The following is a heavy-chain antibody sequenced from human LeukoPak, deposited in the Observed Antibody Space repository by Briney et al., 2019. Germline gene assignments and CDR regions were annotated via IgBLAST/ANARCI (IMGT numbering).Heavy chain of an antibody. CDR1: VDSFSGFY. CDR2: INHSGGS. CDR3: ARDSRSIAADKIDY. D-gene: IGHD6-13*01. Sequence: SETLSLTCAVYVDSFSGFYWSWIRQTPGKGLEWIAEINHSGGSTYNPSLKSRVTVSVFPSKNQFSLKLGSVSAADTAVYYCARDSRSIAADKIDYWGQGTLVTVSS. V-gene: IGHV4-34*01. J-gene: IGHJ4*02.